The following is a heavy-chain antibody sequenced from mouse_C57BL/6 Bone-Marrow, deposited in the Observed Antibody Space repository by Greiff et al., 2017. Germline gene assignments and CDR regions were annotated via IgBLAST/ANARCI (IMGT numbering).Heavy chain of an antibody. CDR2: IDPSDSYT. Sequence: QVQLQQSGAELVMPGASVKLSCKASGYTFTSYWMHWVKQRPGQGLEWIGEIDPSDSYTNYNQKFKGKSTLTVDKSSSTAYMQLSSLTSEDSAVYYCAREEAVRRTGYYAMDYWGQGTSVTVSS. J-gene: IGHJ4*01. V-gene: IGHV1-69*01. CDR3: AREEAVRRTGYYAMDY. CDR1: GYTFTSYW. D-gene: IGHD2-14*01.